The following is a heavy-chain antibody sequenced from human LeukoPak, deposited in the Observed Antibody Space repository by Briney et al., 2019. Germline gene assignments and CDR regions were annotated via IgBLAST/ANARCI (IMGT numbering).Heavy chain of an antibody. CDR1: GFTFSSYA. D-gene: IGHD3-16*01. J-gene: IGHJ4*02. CDR3: ARDMSDYAGHGQSGPFDY. CDR2: ISYDRSNK. Sequence: GRSLRLSCAASGFTFSSYAMHWVRQAPGKGLEWVAVISYDRSNKYYADSVKGRFTISRDNSKNTLYLQMNSLRAEDTAVYYCARDMSDYAGHGQSGPFDYWGQGTLVTVSS. V-gene: IGHV3-30*01.